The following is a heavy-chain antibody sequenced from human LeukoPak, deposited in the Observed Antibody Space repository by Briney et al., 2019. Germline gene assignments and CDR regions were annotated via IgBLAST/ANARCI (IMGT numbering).Heavy chain of an antibody. J-gene: IGHJ4*02. D-gene: IGHD3-16*02. V-gene: IGHV3-23*01. Sequence: GGSLRLSCAASGFTFSSYAMSWVRQAPGKGLEWVSAISGGGGSTYYADSVKGRFTISRDNSKNTLYLQMNSLRAADRDVYYCPKKPIKMGELSLLDYFDYWGQGTLVTVSS. CDR1: GFTFSSYA. CDR3: PKKPIKMGELSLLDYFDY. CDR2: ISGGGGST.